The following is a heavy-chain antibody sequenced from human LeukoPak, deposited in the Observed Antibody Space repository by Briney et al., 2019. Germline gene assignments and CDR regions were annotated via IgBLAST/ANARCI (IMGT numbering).Heavy chain of an antibody. J-gene: IGHJ4*02. CDR3: ARRDCSSTSCYLANSEYYFDY. V-gene: IGHV4-4*07. CDR2: IYTSGST. Sequence: SETLSLICTVSGGSISSYYWSWIRQPAGKGLEWIGSIYTSGSTNYNPSLKSRVTMSVDTSKNHFFLKLSSVTAADTAVYYCARRDCSSTSCYLANSEYYFDYWGQGTRDSVSS. CDR1: GGSISSYY. D-gene: IGHD2-2*01.